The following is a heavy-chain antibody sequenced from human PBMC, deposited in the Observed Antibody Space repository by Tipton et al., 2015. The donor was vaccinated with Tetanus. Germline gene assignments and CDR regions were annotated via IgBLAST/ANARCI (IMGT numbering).Heavy chain of an antibody. Sequence: QSGAEVKQPGASVTVSCKASGYRPTNYGISWVRQAPGQGLEWLGWISGYSGHTNYAQQVQGRVTITVDASTSAAYMELSDLRSDDTAVYYCARVQTATYSFYYYGVDVWGQGTTVTVSS. V-gene: IGHV1-18*01. CDR1: GYRPTNYG. D-gene: IGHD2-15*01. CDR2: ISGYSGHT. CDR3: ARVQTATYSFYYYGVDV. J-gene: IGHJ6*02.